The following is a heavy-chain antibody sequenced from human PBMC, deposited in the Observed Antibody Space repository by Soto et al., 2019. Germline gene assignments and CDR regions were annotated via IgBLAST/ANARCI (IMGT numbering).Heavy chain of an antibody. J-gene: IGHJ6*01. D-gene: IGHD1-26*01. CDR1: GFTFSIYW. CDR3: TRVGGSVSGMDV. CDR2: IDNAGSSA. Sequence: EVQLVESGGGLVQPGGSLRLSCAASGFTFSIYWMHWVRQAPGKGPVWVSRIDNAGSSARYADSVKGRFTISRDNAKNTVYLQMNGLRAEDTAVYYCTRVGGSVSGMDVW. V-gene: IGHV3-74*01.